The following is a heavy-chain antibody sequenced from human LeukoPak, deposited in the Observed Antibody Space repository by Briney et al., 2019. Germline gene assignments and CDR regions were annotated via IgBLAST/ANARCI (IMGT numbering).Heavy chain of an antibody. CDR2: MSGDGSST. J-gene: IGHJ4*02. CDR1: GFSFSSYW. D-gene: IGHD3-10*01. Sequence: PGGTLRLSCAASGFSFSSYWMHWVRQAPGKGLVWVSRMSGDGSSTSYADSVKGRFSISRDNAKNTLYMQMNSLRAEDTAVYFCAKVLAWSITMASPAQPGAADYWGQGTLVTVSS. V-gene: IGHV3-74*01. CDR3: AKVLAWSITMASPAQPGAADY.